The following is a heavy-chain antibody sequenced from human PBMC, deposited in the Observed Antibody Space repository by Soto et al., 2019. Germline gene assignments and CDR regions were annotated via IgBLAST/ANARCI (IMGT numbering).Heavy chain of an antibody. J-gene: IGHJ6*02. CDR2: ISSSGSPI. CDR3: AGLYCSSTSCYPQLGMDV. CDR1: GFTFSSHE. Sequence: GGSLRLSCVASGFTFSSHEMNWVRQAPGKGLEWVSYISSSGSPIDYADSVRGRFTISRDNAKNSVILQMNSLRSEDTAVYYCAGLYCSSTSCYPQLGMDVWGQGATVTVSS. D-gene: IGHD2-2*01. V-gene: IGHV3-48*03.